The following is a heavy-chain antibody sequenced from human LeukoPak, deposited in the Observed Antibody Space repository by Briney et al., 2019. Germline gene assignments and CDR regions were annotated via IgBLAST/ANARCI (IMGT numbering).Heavy chain of an antibody. J-gene: IGHJ6*02. D-gene: IGHD1-26*01. V-gene: IGHV3-7*04. CDR3: ARGHYQLEV. CDR2: IKRDGSEE. Sequence: GGSLRLSCAASGFSFSTYWVSWVRQGPGKGLEWVASIKRDGSEEYYVDSVKGRFTISRDNAKNSVYVQMNSLRAEDTAVYYCARGHYQLEVWGQGTTVTVSS. CDR1: GFSFSTYW.